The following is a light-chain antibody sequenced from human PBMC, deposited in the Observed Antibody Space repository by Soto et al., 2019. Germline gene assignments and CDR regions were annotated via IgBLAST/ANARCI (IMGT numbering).Light chain of an antibody. Sequence: EIVLTQSPGTLSLSPGERASLSCRASQSVGFTFITWYQQIPGQAPRLLIYAASSRASGIPDRFSGSGSGTDFTLTFSRLEPEDFAVYYCHQYGNSPPTFGGGTKVEIK. CDR2: AAS. J-gene: IGKJ4*01. CDR3: HQYGNSPPT. V-gene: IGKV3-20*01. CDR1: QSVGFTF.